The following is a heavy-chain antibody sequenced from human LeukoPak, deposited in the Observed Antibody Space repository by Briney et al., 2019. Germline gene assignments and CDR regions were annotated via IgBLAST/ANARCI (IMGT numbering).Heavy chain of an antibody. V-gene: IGHV4-39*01. D-gene: IGHD5-18*01. CDR3: VSPRGFSYGCFDY. Sequence: SETLSLTYTVSGGSISSSSAYWGWIRQPPGKGLEWIGSIYYSKNTYYNPSLKSRVTISADTSKNQFSLTLGSVSATDTAVYYCVSPRGFSYGCFDYWGQGTLVTVSS. CDR2: IYYSKNT. J-gene: IGHJ4*02. CDR1: GGSISSSSAY.